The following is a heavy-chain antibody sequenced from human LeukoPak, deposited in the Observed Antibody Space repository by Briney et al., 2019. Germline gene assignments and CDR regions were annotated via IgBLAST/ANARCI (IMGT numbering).Heavy chain of an antibody. Sequence: SETRSLTCTVSGGSISSGGYYWSWIRQHPGKGLEWIGYIYYSGSTYYNPSLKSRVTISVDTSKNQFSLKLSSVTAADTAVYYCARRGYSYGPSYYFDYWGQGTLVTVSS. CDR3: ARRGYSYGPSYYFDY. J-gene: IGHJ4*02. D-gene: IGHD5-18*01. CDR2: IYYSGST. CDR1: GGSISSGGYY. V-gene: IGHV4-31*03.